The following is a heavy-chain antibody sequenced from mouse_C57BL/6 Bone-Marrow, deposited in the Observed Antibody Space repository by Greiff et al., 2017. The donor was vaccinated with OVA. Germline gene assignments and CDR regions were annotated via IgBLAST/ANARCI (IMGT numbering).Heavy chain of an antibody. J-gene: IGHJ4*01. V-gene: IGHV5-4*01. CDR2: ISDGGSYT. CDR3: AGERDYDYDGDYAMDY. Sequence: EVQGVESGGGLVKPGGSLKLSCAASGFTFSSYAMSWVRQPPETRLEWVATISDGGSYTYYPDNVKGRFTISSDNAKNNLYLQMSHLKSEDTAMYYCAGERDYDYDGDYAMDYWGQGTSVTVSS. D-gene: IGHD2-4*01. CDR1: GFTFSSYA.